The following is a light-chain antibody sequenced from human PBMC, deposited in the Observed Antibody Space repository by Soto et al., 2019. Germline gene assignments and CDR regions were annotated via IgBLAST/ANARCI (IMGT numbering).Light chain of an antibody. V-gene: IGKV3-11*01. J-gene: IGKJ1*01. CDR3: HQRQSWPRT. CDR2: QTS. CDR1: QYINTR. Sequence: EIVLTQSPATLSSFPGDRVTLSCRASQYINTRLAWYQHRPGQAPRLLIYQTSIRAAGIPARFSASGTGTDFTLTISDVQLEDFAVYYCHQRQSWPRTFGQGTKVDIK.